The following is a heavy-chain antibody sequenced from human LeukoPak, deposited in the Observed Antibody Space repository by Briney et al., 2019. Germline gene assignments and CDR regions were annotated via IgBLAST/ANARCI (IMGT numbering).Heavy chain of an antibody. CDR1: GFAFSSYA. CDR3: AKARYSSGWYYFDY. D-gene: IGHD6-19*01. CDR2: ISGSGGST. Sequence: GGSLRLSCAASGFAFSSYAMSWVRQAPGKELEWVSAISGSGGSTYYADSVKGRFTISRDNSKNTLYLQMNSLRAEDTAVYYCAKARYSSGWYYFDYWGQGTLVTVSS. J-gene: IGHJ4*02. V-gene: IGHV3-23*01.